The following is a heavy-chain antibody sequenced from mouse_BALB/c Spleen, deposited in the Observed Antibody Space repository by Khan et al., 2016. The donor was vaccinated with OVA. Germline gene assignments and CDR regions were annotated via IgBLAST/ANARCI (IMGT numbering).Heavy chain of an antibody. J-gene: IGHJ2*01. CDR2: ISYSGRT. D-gene: IGHD1-1*01. CDR1: GYSITSDYA. CDR3: ARSVTIATVVATDFDY. V-gene: IGHV3-2*02. Sequence: EVQLQESGPGLVKPSQSLSLTCTVTGYSITSDYAWNWIRQFPGNKLEWVGYISYSGRTSYNPSLKSRISITRDTSKNQFFLQLSSVTTEDTATYYCARSVTIATVVATDFDYWGHGTTLTVSS.